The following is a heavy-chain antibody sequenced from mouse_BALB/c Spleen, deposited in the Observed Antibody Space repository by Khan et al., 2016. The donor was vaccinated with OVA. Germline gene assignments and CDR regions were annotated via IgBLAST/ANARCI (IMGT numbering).Heavy chain of an antibody. CDR2: FYPNSGGS. J-gene: IGHJ3*01. V-gene: IGHV1S29*02. D-gene: IGHD1-2*01. CDR3: VRAGYGSFAF. Sequence: VQLQQSGPEVVKPGASVKISCKASGYTFTDYNMDWVKQRHGKSLEWIGYFYPNSGGSGYNQKFKTKATLTVDISSSTAYMDLRSLTSEDSADYYCVRAGYGSFAFWGQGTLVTVSA. CDR1: GYTFTDYN.